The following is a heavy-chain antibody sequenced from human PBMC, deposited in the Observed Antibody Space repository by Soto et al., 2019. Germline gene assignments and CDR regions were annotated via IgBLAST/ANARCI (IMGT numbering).Heavy chain of an antibody. J-gene: IGHJ4*02. Sequence: PGGSLRLSCAASGFTFSSYAMSWVRQAPGKGLEWVSGISGSGGSTYYADSVKGRFTISRDNSKNTLYLQMNSLRAEDTAVFYCAKHSSRWADFDYWGQGTLVTVSS. CDR2: ISGSGGST. D-gene: IGHD1-26*01. CDR1: GFTFSSYA. V-gene: IGHV3-23*01. CDR3: AKHSSRWADFDY.